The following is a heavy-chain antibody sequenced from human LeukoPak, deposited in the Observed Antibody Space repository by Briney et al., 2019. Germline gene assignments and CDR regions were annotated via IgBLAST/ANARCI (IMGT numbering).Heavy chain of an antibody. CDR1: GFSFSSYT. V-gene: IGHV3-21*01. J-gene: IGHJ4*02. CDR2: ISSSSSYI. CDR3: TRDGRCGGDCYAS. D-gene: IGHD2-21*02. Sequence: GGSLRLSCAASGFSFSSYTMNWVRQAPGKGLEWVSIISSSSSYIYYADSVKGRFTISRDNAKNALYLQMNSLRVEDTAVYYCTRDGRCGGDCYASWGQGTLVTVSS.